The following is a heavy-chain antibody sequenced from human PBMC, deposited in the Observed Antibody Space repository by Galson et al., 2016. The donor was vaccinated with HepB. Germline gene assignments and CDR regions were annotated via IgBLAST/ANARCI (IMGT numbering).Heavy chain of an antibody. D-gene: IGHD4-17*01. J-gene: IGHJ2*01. CDR1: GFSLSTSGVG. CDR2: IYWDDDK. Sequence: PALVKPTQTLTLTCTFSGFSLSTSGVGVGWIRQPPGKALEWLALIYWDDDKLYNPSLKSRLTITKDTSKNQVVLTMTNMGHVDTATYYSALMTTVTSWYFDLWGRGTLVTVSS. CDR3: ALMTTVTSWYFDL. V-gene: IGHV2-5*02.